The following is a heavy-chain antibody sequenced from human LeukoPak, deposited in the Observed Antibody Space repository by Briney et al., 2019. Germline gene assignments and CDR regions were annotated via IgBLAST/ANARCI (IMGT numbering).Heavy chain of an antibody. CDR3: ASSRGGDGYTIDY. CDR1: GGSFSGYY. CDR2: INHSGST. V-gene: IGHV4-34*01. D-gene: IGHD5-12*01. J-gene: IGHJ4*02. Sequence: SETLSLTCAVYGGSFSGYYWSWIRQPPGKGLEWIGEINHSGSTNYNPSLKSRVTISVDTSKNQFSLKLSSVTAADTAMYYCASSRGGDGYTIDYWGQGTLVTVSS.